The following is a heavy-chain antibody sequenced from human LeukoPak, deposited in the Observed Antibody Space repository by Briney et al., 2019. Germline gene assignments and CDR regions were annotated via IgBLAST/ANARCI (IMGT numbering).Heavy chain of an antibody. CDR1: GGSFSSYY. J-gene: IGHJ4*02. Sequence: SETLSLTCAVYGGSFSSYYWGWIRQAPGKGLEWIGSIYYSGSTNYNPSLKSRVTISVDTSKNQFSLKLSSVTAADTAVYYCARGTRPAAPFDYWGQGTLVTVSS. CDR2: IYYSGST. V-gene: IGHV4-59*01. CDR3: ARGTRPAAPFDY. D-gene: IGHD2-2*01.